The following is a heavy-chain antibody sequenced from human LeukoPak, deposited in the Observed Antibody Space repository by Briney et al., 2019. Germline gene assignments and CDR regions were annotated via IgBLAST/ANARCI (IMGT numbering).Heavy chain of an antibody. D-gene: IGHD1/OR15-1a*01. V-gene: IGHV3-7*05. CDR2: IKEDGSEQ. J-gene: IGHJ4*02. CDR1: GFTFSSFW. Sequence: GGSLRLSCAASGFTFSSFWMTWVRQAPGKGLEWVAHIKEDGSEQYYVDSMKGRFTISRDNARNSLSLQMNSLRAEDTAVYYCARWNNDWEFDYWGQGTLVSVFS. CDR3: ARWNNDWEFDY.